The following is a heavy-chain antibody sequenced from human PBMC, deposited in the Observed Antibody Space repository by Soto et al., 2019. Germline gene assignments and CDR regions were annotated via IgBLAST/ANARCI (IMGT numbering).Heavy chain of an antibody. CDR3: ARVENPNYRNSVDSSDQ. Sequence: SVNVSFKASGGSFSSYASILVRHSPLHWLEWMGGIIPIFGTANYAQKFQGRVTITADEYTSTAYMELRSLRSDDTAVYYCARVENPNYRNSVDSSDQWGQGPLLTVSS. CDR2: IIPIFGTA. CDR1: GGSFSSYA. V-gene: IGHV1-69*13. J-gene: IGHJ4*02. D-gene: IGHD4-4*01.